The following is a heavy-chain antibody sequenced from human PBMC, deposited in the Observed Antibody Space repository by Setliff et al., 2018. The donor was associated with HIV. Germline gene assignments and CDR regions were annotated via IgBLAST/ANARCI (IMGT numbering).Heavy chain of an antibody. V-gene: IGHV4-39*01. J-gene: IGHJ4*02. CDR1: GDSVSRSNYY. Sequence: KASETLSLTCTVSGDSVSRSNYYWAWIRQPPGKGPEWIGSIDYNEITYYNPSLKSRVTLSVDTPKNQFSLYLSSVTASDTAVYYCASLFRLSGFWISFLPDYWGQGILVTVSS. CDR3: ASLFRLSGFWISFLPDY. CDR2: IDYNEIT. D-gene: IGHD3-3*01.